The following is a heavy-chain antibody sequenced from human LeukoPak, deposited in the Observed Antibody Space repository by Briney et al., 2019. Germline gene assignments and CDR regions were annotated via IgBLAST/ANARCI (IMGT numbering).Heavy chain of an antibody. V-gene: IGHV4-30-2*01. J-gene: IGHJ4*01. CDR3: ARGFGGNSFDY. CDR2: IYHSGYT. CDR1: VVSISRAGSS. Sequence: SESLCLTCADPVVSISRAGSSWNWIRQPPGKCLEWIGNIYHSGYTYYNPYLESRVTISVASSKNQYSLMLSSVNAADTAVYYCARGFGGNSFDYWGHGTLVTVSS. D-gene: IGHD4-23*01.